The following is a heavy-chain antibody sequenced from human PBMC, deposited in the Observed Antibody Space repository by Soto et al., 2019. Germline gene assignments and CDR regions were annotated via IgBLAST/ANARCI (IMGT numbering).Heavy chain of an antibody. CDR2: IYYSGTT. Sequence: QVQLQESGPGLVKPSETLSLTCSVSGGSITSYYWTWIRQTPGKGLEWIGNIYYSGTTNYNPPLQSRVTISVDTSKSQFSLRLSTVTAADTAVYYCARDGAAAGTHFDYWGQGSLVTVSS. V-gene: IGHV4-59*01. D-gene: IGHD6-13*01. CDR1: GGSITSYY. CDR3: ARDGAAAGTHFDY. J-gene: IGHJ4*02.